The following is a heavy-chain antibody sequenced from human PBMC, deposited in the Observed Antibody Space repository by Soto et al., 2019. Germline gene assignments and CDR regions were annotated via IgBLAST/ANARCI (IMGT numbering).Heavy chain of an antibody. CDR2: IIPIFGTA. J-gene: IGHJ3*02. V-gene: IGHV1-69*13. CDR3: ARDAQWLAGHAFDI. Sequence: GSSVKVSCKASGGTFSSYAISWVRQAPGQGLEWMGGIIPIFGTANYAQKFQGRVTITADESTSTAYMELSSLRSEDTAVYYCARDAQWLAGHAFDIWGQGTMVTVSS. D-gene: IGHD6-19*01. CDR1: GGTFSSYA.